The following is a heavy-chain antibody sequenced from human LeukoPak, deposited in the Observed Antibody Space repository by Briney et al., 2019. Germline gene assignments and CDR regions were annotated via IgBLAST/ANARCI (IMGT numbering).Heavy chain of an antibody. Sequence: TSETLSLTCTVSGGSISSYYWSWIRQPPGKGLEWIGYIYTSGSTNYNPSLKSRVTISVDTSKNQFSLKLSSVTAADTAVYYCARPHHDYGDHYFDYWGQGTLVTVSS. CDR1: GGSISSYY. D-gene: IGHD4-17*01. J-gene: IGHJ4*02. CDR2: IYTSGST. CDR3: ARPHHDYGDHYFDY. V-gene: IGHV4-4*09.